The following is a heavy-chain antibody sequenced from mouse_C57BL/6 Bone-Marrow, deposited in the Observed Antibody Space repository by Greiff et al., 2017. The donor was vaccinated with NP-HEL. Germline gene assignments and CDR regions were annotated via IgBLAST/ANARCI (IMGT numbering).Heavy chain of an antibody. Sequence: DVQLQQSGPELVKPGASVKISCKASGYTFTDYYMNWVKQSHGKSLEWIGDINPNNGGTSYNQKFKGKATLTVDKSSSTAYMELRSLTSEDSAVYYCARGELGDYWGQGTTLTVSS. D-gene: IGHD4-1*01. V-gene: IGHV1-26*01. CDR2: INPNNGGT. J-gene: IGHJ2*01. CDR1: GYTFTDYY. CDR3: ARGELGDY.